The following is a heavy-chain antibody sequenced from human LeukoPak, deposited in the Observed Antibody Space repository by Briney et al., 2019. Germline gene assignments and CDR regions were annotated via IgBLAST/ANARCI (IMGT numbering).Heavy chain of an antibody. D-gene: IGHD3-22*01. CDR3: ARGPCDSSGYYYFDY. Sequence: GGSLRLSCAASGFTVSSYYMSWVRQAPGKGLEWVSVIYSGGSTYYADSVKGRFTISRDNSKNTRYLQMNSLRAEDTAVYYCARGPCDSSGYYYFDYWGQGTLVTVSS. V-gene: IGHV3-66*01. J-gene: IGHJ4*02. CDR2: IYSGGST. CDR1: GFTVSSYY.